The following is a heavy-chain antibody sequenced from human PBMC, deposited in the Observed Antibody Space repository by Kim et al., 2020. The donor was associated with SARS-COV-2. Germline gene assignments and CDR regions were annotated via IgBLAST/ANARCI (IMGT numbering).Heavy chain of an antibody. Sequence: GGSLRLSCAASGFTFSSYGMHWVRQAPGKGLEWVAVIWYDGSNKYYADSVKGRFTISRDNSKNTLYLQMNSLRAEDTAVYYCAREGGPKRPGYYYYYYMDVWGKGTTVTVSS. D-gene: IGHD1-26*01. V-gene: IGHV3-33*01. CDR3: AREGGPKRPGYYYYYYMDV. J-gene: IGHJ6*03. CDR1: GFTFSSYG. CDR2: IWYDGSNK.